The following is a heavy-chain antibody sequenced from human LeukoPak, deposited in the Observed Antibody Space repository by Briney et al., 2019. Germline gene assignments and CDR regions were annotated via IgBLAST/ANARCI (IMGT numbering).Heavy chain of an antibody. CDR2: IKQDGSEK. CDR1: GFTFSSYW. J-gene: IGHJ6*02. CDR3: ARVSNYYYYYGMDV. V-gene: IGHV3-7*01. Sequence: GGSLRLSCAASGFTFSSYWMSWVRQAPGKGLEWVANIKQDGSEKYYVDSVKGRFTISRDNAKNSLYLQMNSLRAEDTAVYYCARVSNYYYYYGMDVWGQGTTVTVSS.